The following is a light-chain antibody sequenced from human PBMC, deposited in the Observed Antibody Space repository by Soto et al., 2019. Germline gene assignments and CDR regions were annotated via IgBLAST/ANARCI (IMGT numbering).Light chain of an antibody. CDR2: EVS. CDR3: CSYAGSSTWV. Sequence: QSVLTQPASVSGSPGQSITISCTGTSSDVGSYNLVSWYQQHPGKAPKLMIYEVSKRPSGVSNRFSGYKSGNTASLTISGLEAEDEAYYYCCSYAGSSTWVFGGGTKLTVL. V-gene: IGLV2-23*02. J-gene: IGLJ3*02. CDR1: SSDVGSYNL.